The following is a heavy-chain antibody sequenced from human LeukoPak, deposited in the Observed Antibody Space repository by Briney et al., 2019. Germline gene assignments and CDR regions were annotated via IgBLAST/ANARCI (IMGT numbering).Heavy chain of an antibody. Sequence: VGSLRLSCAASGFSFSSYAMNWVRLAPGKGLEWVSVISGSGGITFYADSVKGRFTMSRDNSKNTLYLQMNSLRAEDTAVYYCATGENGYGYFRGFDYWGQGTLLTVSS. CDR2: ISGSGGIT. CDR3: ATGENGYGYFRGFDY. D-gene: IGHD5-18*01. CDR1: GFSFSSYA. J-gene: IGHJ4*02. V-gene: IGHV3-23*01.